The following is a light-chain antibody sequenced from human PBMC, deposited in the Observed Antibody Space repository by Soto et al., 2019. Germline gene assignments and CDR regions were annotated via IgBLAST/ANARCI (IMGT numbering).Light chain of an antibody. CDR3: SSYTSSSTLV. J-gene: IGLJ1*01. CDR1: SSDVGGYNY. CDR2: DVS. Sequence: QSALTQPASVSGSPGQSITISRTGTSSDVGGYNYVSWYQQHPGKAPKLMIYDVSNRPSGVSNRFSGSKSGNTASLTISGLQAEAEADYYCSSYTSSSTLVFGTGTKVTVL. V-gene: IGLV2-14*01.